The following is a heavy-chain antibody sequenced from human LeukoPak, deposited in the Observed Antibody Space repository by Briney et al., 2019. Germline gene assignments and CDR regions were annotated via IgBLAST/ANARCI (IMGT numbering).Heavy chain of an antibody. CDR1: GGSISSYY. CDR3: AKGNDY. D-gene: IGHD3-10*01. V-gene: IGHV4-59*01. Sequence: PSGTLSLTCTVSGGSISSYYWSWIRQPPGKGLEWIGYIYYSGSTNYNPSLKSRFTISVDASKNQFSLKLSSVTAADTAVYYCAKGNDYWGQGTLVTVSS. CDR2: IYYSGST. J-gene: IGHJ4*02.